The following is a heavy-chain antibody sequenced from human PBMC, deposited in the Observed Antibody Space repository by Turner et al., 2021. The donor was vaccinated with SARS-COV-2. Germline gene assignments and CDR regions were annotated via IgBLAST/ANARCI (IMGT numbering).Heavy chain of an antibody. Sequence: EVQLVESGGGLIQTGGSLRLSCAASGFTVSGNYMSWARQAPGKGLEWVSVIYSGGSTYYADSVKGRFTISRDNSKNTLYLQMNSLRAEDTAVYYCARGHVPAASNFYYYYYYGMDVWGQGTTVTVSS. CDR2: IYSGGST. CDR1: GFTVSGNY. V-gene: IGHV3-53*01. CDR3: ARGHVPAASNFYYYYYYGMDV. D-gene: IGHD2-2*01. J-gene: IGHJ6*02.